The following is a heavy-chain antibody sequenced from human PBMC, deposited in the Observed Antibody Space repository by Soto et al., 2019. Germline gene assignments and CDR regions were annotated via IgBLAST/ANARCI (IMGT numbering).Heavy chain of an antibody. CDR2: INAGNGDT. Sequence: ASVKVSCKASGYTFSSHAIHWVRQAPGQRLEWMGWINAGNGDTNYSQKFRGRVAITTDTSASSAYLELSTLRSEDTAVYYCARDGARIAVFGVVNYFDYWGQGTVGTGSS. CDR3: ARDGARIAVFGVVNYFDY. D-gene: IGHD3-3*01. CDR1: GYTFSSHA. J-gene: IGHJ4*02. V-gene: IGHV1-3*01.